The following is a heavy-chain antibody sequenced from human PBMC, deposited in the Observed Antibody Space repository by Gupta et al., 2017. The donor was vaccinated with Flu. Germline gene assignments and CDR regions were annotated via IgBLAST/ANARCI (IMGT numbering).Heavy chain of an antibody. D-gene: IGHD2-8*01. Sequence: EVQLVESGGGLVQPGRSLRLSCAASGFTFDDYAMHWVRQAPGKGLEWVSGISWNSGSIGYADSVKGRFTISRDNAKNSLYLQMNSLRAEDTALYYCALGDCTNGVCQDYWGQGTLVTVSS. CDR2: ISWNSGSI. J-gene: IGHJ4*02. V-gene: IGHV3-9*01. CDR1: GFTFDDYA. CDR3: ALGDCTNGVCQDY.